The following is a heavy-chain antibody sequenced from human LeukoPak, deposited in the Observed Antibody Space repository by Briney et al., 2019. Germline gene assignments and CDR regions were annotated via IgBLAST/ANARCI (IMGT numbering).Heavy chain of an antibody. D-gene: IGHD2-15*01. Sequence: SETLSLTCTLSGVSITDYYWSWIRQPPGKGLEWIAYVHYSVTTNYNPSLKSRVAISADRSKSEFSLRLSSVTAADTAVYFCARDRLYCSGSSCHRGFDYWGQGTLVTVSS. CDR3: ARDRLYCSGSSCHRGFDY. V-gene: IGHV4-59*01. CDR1: GVSITDYY. J-gene: IGHJ4*02. CDR2: VHYSVTT.